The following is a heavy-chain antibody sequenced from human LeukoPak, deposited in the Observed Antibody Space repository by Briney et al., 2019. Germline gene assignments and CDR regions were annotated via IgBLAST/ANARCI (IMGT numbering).Heavy chain of an antibody. CDR1: GHSITTGYFW. CDR2: IYWDDNK. D-gene: IGHD1-26*01. J-gene: IGHJ5*02. V-gene: IGHV2-5*02. CDR3: AHRGSGSFGWFDP. Sequence: TLSLTCSVSGHSITTGYFWAWIRPSPGKAPEWLALIYWDDNKYYSPSLKSRLTITKDTSKNQVVLSMTNMDPVDTATYYCAHRGSGSFGWFDPWGQGTLVTVSS.